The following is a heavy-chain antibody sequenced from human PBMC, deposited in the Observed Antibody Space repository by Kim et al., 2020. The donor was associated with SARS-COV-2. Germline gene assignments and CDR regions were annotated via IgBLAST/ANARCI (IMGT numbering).Heavy chain of an antibody. Sequence: ASVKVSCKASGYTFTSYGISWVRQAPGQGLEWMGWISAYNGNTNYAQKLQGRVTMTTDTSTSTAYMELRSLRSDDTAVYYCARETDTVVTLFSGYYGMDVWGQGTTVTVSS. J-gene: IGHJ6*02. V-gene: IGHV1-18*01. CDR1: GYTFTSYG. CDR3: ARETDTVVTLFSGYYGMDV. D-gene: IGHD2-21*02. CDR2: ISAYNGNT.